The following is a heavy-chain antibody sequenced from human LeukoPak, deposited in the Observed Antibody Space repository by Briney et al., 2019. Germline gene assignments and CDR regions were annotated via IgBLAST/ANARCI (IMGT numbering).Heavy chain of an antibody. CDR1: CNRFTYDL. CDR3: ATVAYNFWSGYLH. Sequence: GEFLKTSFNGSCNRFTYDLNGVGRPVAGEGLGVLGIIYPADSDTRYSPSFQGQVTISADKSISTAYLQWSSLKASDTAIYYCATVAYNFWSGYLHWGQGTLVTVSS. V-gene: IGHV5-51*01. D-gene: IGHD3-3*01. CDR2: IYPADSDT. J-gene: IGHJ4*02.